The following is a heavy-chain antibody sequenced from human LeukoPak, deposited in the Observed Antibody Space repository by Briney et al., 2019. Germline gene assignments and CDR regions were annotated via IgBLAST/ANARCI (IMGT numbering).Heavy chain of an antibody. V-gene: IGHV3-48*01. J-gene: IGHJ4*02. CDR1: GFTFSSYG. CDR3: ARDSYGHDY. Sequence: RPGGSLRLSCAASGFTFSSYGMNWVRQAPGKGLEWVSYISRSSSTIYYADSVKGRFTISRDNAKNSLYLQMNSLRAEDTAVYYCARDSYGHDYWGQGTLVTVSS. D-gene: IGHD5-18*01. CDR2: ISRSSSTI.